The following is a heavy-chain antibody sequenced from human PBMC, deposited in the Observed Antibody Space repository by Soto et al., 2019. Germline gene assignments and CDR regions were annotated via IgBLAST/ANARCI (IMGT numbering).Heavy chain of an antibody. Sequence: SETLSLTCTVPGGSISSGGYYWSWIRQPPGKGLEWIGYIYYSGSTNYNPSLKSRVTISVDTSKNQFSLKLSSVTAADTAVYYCARGGYYDSSGYFPPWDAFDIWGQGTMVTVSS. CDR1: GGSISSGGYY. J-gene: IGHJ3*02. D-gene: IGHD3-22*01. CDR3: ARGGYYDSSGYFPPWDAFDI. V-gene: IGHV4-61*08. CDR2: IYYSGST.